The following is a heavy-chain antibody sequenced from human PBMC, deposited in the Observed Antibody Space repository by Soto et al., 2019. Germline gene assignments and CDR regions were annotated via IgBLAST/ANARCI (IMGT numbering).Heavy chain of an antibody. Sequence: ASVKVSCKASGYTFTSYGISWVRQAPGQGLEWMGWISICNGNTNYAQNLQGRVTMTTDISTSTAYMELRSLRSDDTAVYYCARALFIGPFWSGYYDYWGQGTLVTVSS. V-gene: IGHV1-18*04. CDR2: ISICNGNT. CDR3: ARALFIGPFWSGYYDY. D-gene: IGHD3-3*01. CDR1: GYTFTSYG. J-gene: IGHJ4*02.